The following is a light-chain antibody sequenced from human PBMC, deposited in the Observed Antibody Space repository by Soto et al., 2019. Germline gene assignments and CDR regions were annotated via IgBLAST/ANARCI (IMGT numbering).Light chain of an antibody. V-gene: IGKV1-5*01. CDR3: QQYSSYPT. Sequence: DIQMPQSPSTLSGSVADRVTITCRASQGISNWLAWYQQKPGKAPRLLIFHASSLESGAPSRFSGSGSGTEFTLTLSSLQSDDFATYYRQQYSSYPTFGQGTKVDIK. J-gene: IGKJ1*01. CDR1: QGISNW. CDR2: HAS.